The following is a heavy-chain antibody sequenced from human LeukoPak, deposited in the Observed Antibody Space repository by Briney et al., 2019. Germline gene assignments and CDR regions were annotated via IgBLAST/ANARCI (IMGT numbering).Heavy chain of an antibody. Sequence: AGGSLRLSCAASGFTFSSYSMNWVRQAPGKGLEWVSSISYSSSYIYYADSLKGRFTISRDNAKNSLYLQMKSLRAEDTAIYYCARNLAVAGSFDYWGLGILVTVSS. CDR2: ISYSSSYI. D-gene: IGHD6-19*01. CDR1: GFTFSSYS. J-gene: IGHJ4*02. CDR3: ARNLAVAGSFDY. V-gene: IGHV3-21*01.